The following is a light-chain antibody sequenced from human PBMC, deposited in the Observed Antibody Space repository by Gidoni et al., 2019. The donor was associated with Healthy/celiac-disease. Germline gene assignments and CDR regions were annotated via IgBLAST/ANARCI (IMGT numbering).Light chain of an antibody. CDR2: DAS. J-gene: IGKJ3*01. CDR1: QSVSSY. Sequence: EIVLTQSPAPLSLSPGERATLSCRASQSVSSYLAWYQQKPGQAPRLLIYDASNRATGIPARFSGSGSGTDFTLTISSLEPEDFAVYYCQQRSNWVFTFGPXTKVDIK. V-gene: IGKV3-11*01. CDR3: QQRSNWVFT.